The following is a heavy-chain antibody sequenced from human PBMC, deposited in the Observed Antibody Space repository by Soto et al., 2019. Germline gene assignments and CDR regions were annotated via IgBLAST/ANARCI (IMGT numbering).Heavy chain of an antibody. V-gene: IGHV4-31*03. J-gene: IGHJ4*02. CDR1: GGSISRGAYF. Sequence: QVHLQESGPGQVRPSQTLSLSCSVSGGSISRGAYFWTWIRQFPGKGLEWIAYISYTGATHYNPSLKRRVTISANTSKNQFSLKLNSVPAADTAVYYCARGGPVSVSPAWQLLGYFDYWGQGTLVTVSS. D-gene: IGHD2-15*01. CDR3: ARGGPVSVSPAWQLLGYFDY. CDR2: ISYTGAT.